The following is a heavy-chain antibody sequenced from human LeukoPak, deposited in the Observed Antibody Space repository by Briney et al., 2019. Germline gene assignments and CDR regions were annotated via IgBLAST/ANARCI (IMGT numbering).Heavy chain of an antibody. Sequence: SETLSLTCAVYGGSFSGYYWSWIRQPPGKGLEWIGEINHSGSTNYNPSLKSRVTISVDTSKNQFSLKLSSVTAADTALYYCARRVYYYGSGSYLDYWGQGTLVTVSS. V-gene: IGHV4-34*01. D-gene: IGHD3-10*01. J-gene: IGHJ4*02. CDR2: INHSGST. CDR3: ARRVYYYGSGSYLDY. CDR1: GGSFSGYY.